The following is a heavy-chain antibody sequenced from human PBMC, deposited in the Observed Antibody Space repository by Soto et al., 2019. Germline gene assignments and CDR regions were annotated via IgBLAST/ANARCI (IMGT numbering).Heavy chain of an antibody. CDR3: ARLHGYCISSSCHGHYAMDV. D-gene: IGHD2-2*01. CDR1: SASISSSTYT. J-gene: IGHJ6*02. Sequence: SATLSLTCTVSSASISSSTYTWGWIRQPPGKGLEWIGSIYYSGTTYYNPSLNSRVTVSVDTSKNQFSLKVTTVTAADTAVYYCARLHGYCISSSCHGHYAMDVWGQGTTVS. CDR2: IYYSGTT. V-gene: IGHV4-39*01.